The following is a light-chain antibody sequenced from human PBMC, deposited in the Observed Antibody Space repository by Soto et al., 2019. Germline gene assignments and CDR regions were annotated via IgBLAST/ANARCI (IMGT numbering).Light chain of an antibody. Sequence: DIQMTQSPSSLSASVGDRVTNTCRASQNIGRWLAWYQQKPGKAPKFLIYDASTLESGVPSRFSGSGSGAEFTLTISSLQPDDFATYYCQQYHTWTFGQGTKVDIK. CDR1: QNIGRW. J-gene: IGKJ1*01. CDR3: QQYHTWT. CDR2: DAS. V-gene: IGKV1-5*01.